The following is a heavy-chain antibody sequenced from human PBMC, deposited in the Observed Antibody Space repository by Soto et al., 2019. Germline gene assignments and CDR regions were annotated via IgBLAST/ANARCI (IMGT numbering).Heavy chain of an antibody. CDR2: ISGSDGST. D-gene: IGHD2-2*01. CDR1: GFTFSSYA. V-gene: IGHV3-23*01. J-gene: IGHJ6*03. Sequence: EVQLLESGGGLVQPGGSLRLSCAASGFTFSSYAMSWVRQAPGKGLEWVSAISGSDGSTYYADSVKGRFTISRDNSKNTLYLQMNSLRAEDTAVYYCAKSVYCSSTSCPPYYMDVWGKGTTVTVSS. CDR3: AKSVYCSSTSCPPYYMDV.